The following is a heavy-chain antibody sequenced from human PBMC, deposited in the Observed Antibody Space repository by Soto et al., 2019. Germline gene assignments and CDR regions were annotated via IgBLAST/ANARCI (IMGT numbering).Heavy chain of an antibody. J-gene: IGHJ4*02. Sequence: QVQLQESGPGLVKPSETLSLTCSVSGGSIALYYWSLIRQTPGKRLECIGHIYYSGSTKYSPSLDSRVTISIEAARKQFSLKLRSVTAADTAVYYCARDLVTGYFDSWGQGTLVTVSS. V-gene: IGHV4-59*01. CDR3: ARDLVTGYFDS. CDR1: GGSIALYY. D-gene: IGHD3-9*01. CDR2: IYYSGST.